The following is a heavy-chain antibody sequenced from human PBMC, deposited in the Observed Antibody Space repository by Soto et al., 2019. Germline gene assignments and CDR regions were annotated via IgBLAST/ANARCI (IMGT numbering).Heavy chain of an antibody. J-gene: IGHJ4*02. Sequence: GGSLRLSCAASGFTFSSYSMNWVRQAPGKGLEWVSSISSSSSYIYYADSVKGRFTISRDNAKNSLYLQMNSLRAEDTAVYYCARETIYYDSSGYSYYFHYWGQGTLVTVSS. CDR2: ISSSSSYI. V-gene: IGHV3-21*01. D-gene: IGHD3-22*01. CDR3: ARETIYYDSSGYSYYFHY. CDR1: GFTFSSYS.